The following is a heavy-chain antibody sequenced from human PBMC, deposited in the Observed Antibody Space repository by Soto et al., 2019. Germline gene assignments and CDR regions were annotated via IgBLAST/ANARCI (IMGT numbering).Heavy chain of an antibody. Sequence: SGPTLVNPTQTLTLTCTFSGSSLSTSGVGVGWIRQPPGKALEWLALIYWNNDKRYNTSLKSKLTITNNTSKNQVVLTMTNTDPVDTATYYCAHSLYCSGGSCHSDYYYYGMDVWGQGTTVTVSS. J-gene: IGHJ6*02. CDR2: IYWNNDK. D-gene: IGHD2-15*01. CDR1: GSSLSTSGVG. V-gene: IGHV2-5*01. CDR3: AHSLYCSGGSCHSDYYYYGMDV.